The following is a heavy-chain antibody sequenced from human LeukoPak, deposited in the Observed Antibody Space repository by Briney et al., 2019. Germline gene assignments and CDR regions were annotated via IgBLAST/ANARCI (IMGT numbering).Heavy chain of an antibody. Sequence: PSETLSLTCTVSGGSISSSNYYWAWIRQPPGKGLECIGNIYYSGNTYYNPSLKSRVTLFVDTSKNQFSLRLTSVTAADTAVYYCARQGGSLSGTEDAKGFDSWGQGTLVTVSS. CDR2: IYYSGNT. V-gene: IGHV4-39*01. J-gene: IGHJ4*02. D-gene: IGHD1-26*01. CDR1: GGSISSSNYY. CDR3: ARQGGSLSGTEDAKGFDS.